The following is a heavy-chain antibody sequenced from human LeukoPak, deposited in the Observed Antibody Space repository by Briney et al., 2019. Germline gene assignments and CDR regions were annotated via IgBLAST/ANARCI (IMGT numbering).Heavy chain of an antibody. CDR1: GFTFSSYA. Sequence: GGSLRLSCAASGFTFSSYAMSWVRQAPGKGLEWVSAISGSGGSTYYADSVKGRFTISRDNSKNTLYLQMNSLRAEDTAVYYCAKVCGSSWDIDYFDYWGQGTLVTVSS. CDR3: AKVCGSSWDIDYFDY. V-gene: IGHV3-23*01. CDR2: ISGSGGST. J-gene: IGHJ4*02. D-gene: IGHD6-13*01.